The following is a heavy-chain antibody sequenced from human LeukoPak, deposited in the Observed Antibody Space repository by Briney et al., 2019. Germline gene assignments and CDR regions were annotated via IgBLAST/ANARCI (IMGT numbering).Heavy chain of an antibody. CDR3: ARSGPYGRIAAAGTTPCYFFDY. D-gene: IGHD6-13*01. CDR2: MNPNSGNT. CDR1: GYTFTSYD. J-gene: IGHJ4*02. Sequence: ASVKVSCKASGYTFTSYDINWVRQATGQGLEWMGWMNPNSGNTGYAQKFQGRVTMTRNTSISTAYMELSSLRSEDTAVYYCARSGPYGRIAAAGTTPCYFFDYWGQGTLVTVSS. V-gene: IGHV1-8*01.